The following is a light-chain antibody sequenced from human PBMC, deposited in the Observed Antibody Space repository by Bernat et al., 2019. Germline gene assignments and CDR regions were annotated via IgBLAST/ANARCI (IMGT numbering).Light chain of an antibody. CDR3: MQGTKDYS. V-gene: IGKV2D-18*01. J-gene: IGKJ2*03. Sequence: IVLTQTPLSLPVTPGESASISCRSSQSLLHSSGNTYLHWYLQKPGQSPRLLIYKVTNRDSGVPDRFSGSGSGTDFTLKISRVEPEDVGIYYCMQGTKDYSFGQGTKVEIK. CDR2: KVT. CDR1: QSLLHSSGNTY.